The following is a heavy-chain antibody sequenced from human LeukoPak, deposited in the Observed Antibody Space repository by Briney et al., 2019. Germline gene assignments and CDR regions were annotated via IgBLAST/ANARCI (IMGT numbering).Heavy chain of an antibody. CDR2: IFHSGSN. V-gene: IGHV4-59*08. Sequence: SETLSLTCTVSGGSISSYYWSWIRQPPGKGLEWIGSIFHSGSNHYNPSLKSRVTISLDASKNQFSLKLSSVTAADTAVYYCARVAGGNSDYFDYCGQGTLVTVSS. J-gene: IGHJ4*02. D-gene: IGHD4-23*01. CDR3: ARVAGGNSDYFDY. CDR1: GGSISSYY.